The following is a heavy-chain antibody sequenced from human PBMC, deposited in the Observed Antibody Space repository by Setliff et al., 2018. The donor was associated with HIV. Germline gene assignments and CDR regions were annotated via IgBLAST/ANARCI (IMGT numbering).Heavy chain of an antibody. CDR3: ARAIGDASGGGLDV. CDR2: IYYTGST. V-gene: IGHV4-59*01. Sequence: PSETLSLTCTVFGGSMNNYYWNWIRQSPGKGLEWIGYIYYTGSTYYNPSLKSRVTISVDTSKNQFSLKLSSVTAADTAVYYCARAIGDASGGGLDVWGPGTTVTVSS. J-gene: IGHJ6*02. CDR1: GGSMNNYY. D-gene: IGHD2-15*01.